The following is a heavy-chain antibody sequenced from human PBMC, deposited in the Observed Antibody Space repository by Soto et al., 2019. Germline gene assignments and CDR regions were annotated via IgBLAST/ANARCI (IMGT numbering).Heavy chain of an antibody. V-gene: IGHV3-11*06. CDR2: ISGGSSYT. J-gene: IGHJ4*02. Sequence: QVQLVESGGGLVKPGGSLRLACAASGFSFGDSYMSWVRQAPGKGLEWLSYISGGSSYTNYADSVKGRFTISRDKAKRSLYLEMNSLRADATAVYYCAKTIVAASGYYFDHWGQGNLVTVSS. CDR1: GFSFGDSY. D-gene: IGHD2-21*01. CDR3: AKTIVAASGYYFDH.